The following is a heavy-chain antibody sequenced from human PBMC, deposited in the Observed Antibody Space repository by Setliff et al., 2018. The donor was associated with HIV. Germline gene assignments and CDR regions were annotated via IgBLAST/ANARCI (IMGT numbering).Heavy chain of an antibody. CDR2: ISYGGNT. V-gene: IGHV4-59*01. CDR1: GGSISNYY. CDR3: ARDAELPGPPVHDAFDL. J-gene: IGHJ3*01. D-gene: IGHD1-1*01. Sequence: SETLSLTCNVSGGSISNYYWTWMRQPPGKGLEWIAYISYGGNTNYHPALRSRLTITRDTSKNQVSLTLRSVTAEDSAIYFCARDAELPGPPVHDAFDLWGPGTMVTVSS.